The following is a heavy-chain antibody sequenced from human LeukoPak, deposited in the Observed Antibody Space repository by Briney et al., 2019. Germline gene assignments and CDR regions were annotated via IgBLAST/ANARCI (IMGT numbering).Heavy chain of an antibody. Sequence: GGSLRLSCAASGFTFSTYWMNWVRQAPGRGLEWVASIKDDGSEKNYVDSVKGRFTISRDNANKSLCLQMNSLRAEDTAVYYCVSAGGYWGQGALVTVSS. CDR3: VSAGGY. CDR1: GFTFSTYW. CDR2: IKDDGSEK. D-gene: IGHD6-13*01. V-gene: IGHV3-7*05. J-gene: IGHJ4*02.